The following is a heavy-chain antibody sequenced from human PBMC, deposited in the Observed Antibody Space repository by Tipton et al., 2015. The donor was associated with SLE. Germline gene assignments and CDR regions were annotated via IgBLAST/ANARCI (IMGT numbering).Heavy chain of an antibody. D-gene: IGHD2-2*01. CDR2: IYHSGSI. CDR3: AVGYCSSVSCQREYIQQ. CDR1: GYSISSGYY. Sequence: TLSLTCTVSGYSISSGYYWGWIRQPPGKGLEWIGTIYHSGSIYYNPSLKSRITISVDTSKNQFSLKLNSVTAADTAVYYCAVGYCSSVSCQREYIQQWGQGTLVTVSS. V-gene: IGHV4-38-2*02. J-gene: IGHJ1*01.